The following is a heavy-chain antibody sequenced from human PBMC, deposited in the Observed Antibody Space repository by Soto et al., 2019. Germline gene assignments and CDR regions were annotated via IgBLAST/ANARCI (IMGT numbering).Heavy chain of an antibody. V-gene: IGHV4-31*03. CDR2: IYYSGST. Sequence: QVQLQESGPGLVKPSQTLSLTCTVSGGSISSGGYYWSWIRQHPGKGLEWIGYIYYSGSTYYNPSLKSRVTISXXTXKXXFSLKLSSVTAADTAVYYCARATNRLAVAGYYPDYWGQGTLVTVSS. CDR3: ARATNRLAVAGYYPDY. D-gene: IGHD6-19*01. J-gene: IGHJ4*02. CDR1: GGSISSGGYY.